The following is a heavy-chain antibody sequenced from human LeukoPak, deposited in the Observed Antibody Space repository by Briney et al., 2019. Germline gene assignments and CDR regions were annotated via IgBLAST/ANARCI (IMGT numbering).Heavy chain of an antibody. CDR1: GFTFSSYG. D-gene: IGHD6-13*01. CDR3: TRDLSWYFFDY. V-gene: IGHV3-30*19. Sequence: PGRSLRLSCAASGFTFSSYGMHWVRQAPGQGLEWVAVVSFDGSSKYYADSVKGRFTISRDNSKNTLYLQMNSLRAEDTAVYYCTRDLSWYFFDYWGQGTLVTVSS. CDR2: VSFDGSSK. J-gene: IGHJ4*02.